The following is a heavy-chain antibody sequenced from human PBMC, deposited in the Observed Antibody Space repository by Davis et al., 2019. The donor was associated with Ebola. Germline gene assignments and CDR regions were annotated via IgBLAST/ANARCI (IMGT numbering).Heavy chain of an antibody. V-gene: IGHV3-48*01. CDR2: ISSSSSTI. CDR3: ARGLQTRWRVGWGMDV. D-gene: IGHD3-16*01. J-gene: IGHJ6*02. Sequence: GGSLRLSCTDSVITFSSYAMTWVRQAPGKGLEWVSYISSSSSTIYYADSVKGRFTISRDNAKNSLYLQMNSLRAEDTAVYYCARGLQTRWRVGWGMDVWGQGTTVTVSS. CDR1: VITFSSYA.